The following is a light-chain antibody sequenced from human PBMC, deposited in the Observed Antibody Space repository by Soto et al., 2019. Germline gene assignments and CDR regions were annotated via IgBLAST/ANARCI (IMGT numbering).Light chain of an antibody. J-gene: IGKJ3*01. CDR3: QKYNSGPPVT. Sequence: DIQMTQSPSSLSASVGDRVTITRRASQGISNYLAWYQQKPGQVPKLLIYAASTLQSGVPSRFSGSGSGTDFTLTISSLQPEDVGSYYCQKYNSGPPVTFGPGTKVDIK. V-gene: IGKV1-27*01. CDR1: QGISNY. CDR2: AAS.